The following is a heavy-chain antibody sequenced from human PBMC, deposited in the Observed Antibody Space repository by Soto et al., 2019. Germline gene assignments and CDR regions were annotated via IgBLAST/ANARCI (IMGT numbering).Heavy chain of an antibody. CDR3: ARHSRAVSYYGMDV. D-gene: IGHD2-2*01. J-gene: IGHJ6*02. V-gene: IGHV4-59*08. CDR1: GVSISNYY. Sequence: SETLSLTCTVSGVSISNYYWSWIRQPPGKGLEWIGYIYYSGSTNYNPSLKSRVSISLGTSKNQFSLRLSSVTAADTAVYYCARHSRAVSYYGMDVWGQGTTVTVSS. CDR2: IYYSGST.